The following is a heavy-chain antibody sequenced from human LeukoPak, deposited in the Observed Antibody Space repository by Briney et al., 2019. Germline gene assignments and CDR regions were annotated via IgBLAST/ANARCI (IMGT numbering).Heavy chain of an antibody. CDR3: ATSTRRRDDEFYYFYYMDV. J-gene: IGHJ6*03. CDR2: ISSDSGYI. Sequence: GGSLRLSCAASGFSLSSNSMNWVRQAPGKGLEWVSSISSDSGYIYYADSVKGRFTISRDNAENSLYLQMNSLRAEDTAVYFCATSTRRRDDEFYYFYYMDVWGKGNTVTASS. D-gene: IGHD3-3*01. CDR1: GFSLSSNS. V-gene: IGHV3-21*06.